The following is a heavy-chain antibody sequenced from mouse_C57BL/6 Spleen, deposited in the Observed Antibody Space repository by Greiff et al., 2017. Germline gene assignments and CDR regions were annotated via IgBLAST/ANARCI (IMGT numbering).Heavy chain of an antibody. J-gene: IGHJ1*03. CDR2: IWSGGST. D-gene: IGHD4-1*01. V-gene: IGHV2-2*01. CDR3: ARGLGGGWYFDV. CDR1: GFSLTSYG. Sequence: QVQLQQSGPGLVQPSQSLSITCTVSGFSLTSYGVHWVRQSPGKGLEWLGVIWSGGSTDYNAAFISRLSISKDNSKSQVFFKMNSLQADDTAIYYCARGLGGGWYFDVWGTGTTVTVSS.